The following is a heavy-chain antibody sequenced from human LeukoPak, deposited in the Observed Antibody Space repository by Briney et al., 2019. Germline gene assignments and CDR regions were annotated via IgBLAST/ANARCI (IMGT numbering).Heavy chain of an antibody. Sequence: GGSLRLSCAASGFTFSSYAMHWVRQAPGKGLEWVAVISYDGSNKYYADSVKGRFTISRDNSKNTLYLQMSSLRAEDTAVYYCTNSIAVAGPYYFDYWGQGTLVTVSS. V-gene: IGHV3-30-3*01. D-gene: IGHD6-19*01. CDR1: GFTFSSYA. J-gene: IGHJ4*02. CDR3: TNSIAVAGPYYFDY. CDR2: ISYDGSNK.